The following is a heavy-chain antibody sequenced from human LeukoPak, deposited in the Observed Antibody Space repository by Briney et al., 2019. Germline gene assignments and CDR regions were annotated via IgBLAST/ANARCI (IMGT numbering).Heavy chain of an antibody. Sequence: SETLSLTCRVSGGSISSYYWSWIRQPPGKGLEWIGYIYHSESTNYNPSLKSRGPISGDASKSQCSLKLRSVSAADTAVYYCARSLNAAPKLWTFDIWGQGTMVTVSS. J-gene: IGHJ3*02. CDR1: GGSISSYY. CDR2: IYHSEST. CDR3: ARSLNAAPKLWTFDI. V-gene: IGHV4-59*08. D-gene: IGHD2-15*01.